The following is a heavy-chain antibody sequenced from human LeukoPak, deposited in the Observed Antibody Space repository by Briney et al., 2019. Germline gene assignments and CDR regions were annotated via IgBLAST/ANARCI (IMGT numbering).Heavy chain of an antibody. CDR1: GFTLSNYA. D-gene: IGHD1-1*01. CDR3: AKDMVDWNRGALDI. CDR2: VSGSGETT. Sequence: GGSLRLSCVASGFTLSNYAMGWVRQAPGKGLEWVSVVSGSGETTYYADSVKGRFTISRDNSKNTLYLQMNSLRAEDTAVYYCAKDMVDWNRGALDIWGQGTMVTVSS. V-gene: IGHV3-23*01. J-gene: IGHJ3*02.